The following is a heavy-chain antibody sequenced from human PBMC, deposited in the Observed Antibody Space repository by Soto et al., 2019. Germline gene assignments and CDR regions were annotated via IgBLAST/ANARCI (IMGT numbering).Heavy chain of an antibody. CDR3: ARGLGGGWYHFDH. J-gene: IGHJ4*02. D-gene: IGHD6-19*01. V-gene: IGHV1-18*01. Sequence: KFQGRVTMTTDTSTSTAYMELRSLTSDDTAVYYCARGLGGGWYHFDHWGQGTLVTVSS.